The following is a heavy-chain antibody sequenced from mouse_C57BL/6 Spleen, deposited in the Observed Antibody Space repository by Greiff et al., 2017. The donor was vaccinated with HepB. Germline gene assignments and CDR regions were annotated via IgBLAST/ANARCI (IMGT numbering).Heavy chain of an antibody. J-gene: IGHJ3*01. CDR2: ISYDGSN. Sequence: EVQLQESGPGLVKPSQSLSLTCSVTGYSITSGYYWNWIRQFPGNKLEWMGYISYDGSNNYNPSLKNRISITRDTSKNQFFLKLNSVTTEDTATYYCARVWDERAYWGQGTLVTVSA. D-gene: IGHD4-1*01. CDR1: GYSITSGYY. V-gene: IGHV3-6*01. CDR3: ARVWDERAY.